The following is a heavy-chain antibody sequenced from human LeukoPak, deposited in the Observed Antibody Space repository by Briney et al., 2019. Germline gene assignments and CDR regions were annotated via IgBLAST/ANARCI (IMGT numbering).Heavy chain of an antibody. J-gene: IGHJ4*02. D-gene: IGHD3-10*01. Sequence: GASVKVSCKASGGTFSSYAISWVRQAPGQGLEWMGGIIPIFGTANYAQKFQGRVTITADESTSTAYMELSSLRSEDTAVYYCAARPSGYFDYWGQGTLVTVSS. CDR2: IIPIFGTA. CDR1: GGTFSSYA. V-gene: IGHV1-69*13. CDR3: AARPSGYFDY.